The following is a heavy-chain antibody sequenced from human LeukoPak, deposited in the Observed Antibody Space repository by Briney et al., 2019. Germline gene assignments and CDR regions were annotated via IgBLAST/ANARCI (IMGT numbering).Heavy chain of an antibody. Sequence: GGSLRLSCAASGFTFSSFGMNWVRQAPGKGLEWVSYISYSSSLADYADSVKGRFTISRDNAKNSLSLQLNSLRDEDTAVYFCAKVIRGGYGMDVWGQGTTVTVSS. V-gene: IGHV3-48*02. CDR1: GFTFSSFG. CDR3: AKVIRGGYGMDV. CDR2: ISYSSSLA. D-gene: IGHD3-10*01. J-gene: IGHJ6*02.